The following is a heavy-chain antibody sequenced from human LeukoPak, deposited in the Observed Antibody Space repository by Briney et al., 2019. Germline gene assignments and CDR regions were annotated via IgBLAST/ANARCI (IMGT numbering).Heavy chain of an antibody. V-gene: IGHV3-11*04. CDR2: ITSAGGTI. D-gene: IGHD3-16*01. CDR3: TTAYFGGIKN. CDR1: GFTFSDYY. Sequence: GGSLRLSCAASGFTFSDYYMSWFRQAPGKGLEWVSYITSAGGTILYTDSVKGRFIVSRDNAKNSLYLQMNILRVEDTAIYYCTTAYFGGIKNWGQGTLVTVS. J-gene: IGHJ4*02.